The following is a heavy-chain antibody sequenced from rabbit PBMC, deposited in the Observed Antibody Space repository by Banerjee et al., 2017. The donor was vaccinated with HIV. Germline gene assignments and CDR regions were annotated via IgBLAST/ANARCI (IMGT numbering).Heavy chain of an antibody. CDR1: GFSFSSSYW. D-gene: IGHD4-1*01. Sequence: EESGGDLVKPEGSLTLTCTASGFSFSSSYWICWVRQAPGKGLEWIACIYAGSSGSTYYASWAKGRFTISKTSSTTVTLQMTSLTAADTATYFCARDLAGAIGWNFDLWGQGTLVTVS. V-gene: IGHV1S45*01. CDR2: IYAGSSGST. CDR3: ARDLAGAIGWNFDL. J-gene: IGHJ4*01.